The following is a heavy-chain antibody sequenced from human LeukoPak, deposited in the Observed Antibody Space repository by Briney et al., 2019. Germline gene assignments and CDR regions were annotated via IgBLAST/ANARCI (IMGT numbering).Heavy chain of an antibody. Sequence: PGGSLRLSCAASGFTFSSYSMNWVRQAPGKGLEWVSSISSSSSYIYYADSVKGRFTISRDNAKNSLYLQMNSLRAEDTAVYYCAGLEVVVVAADFDYWGQGTLVTVSS. J-gene: IGHJ4*02. CDR2: ISSSSSYI. CDR1: GFTFSSYS. CDR3: AGLEVVVVAADFDY. V-gene: IGHV3-21*01. D-gene: IGHD2-15*01.